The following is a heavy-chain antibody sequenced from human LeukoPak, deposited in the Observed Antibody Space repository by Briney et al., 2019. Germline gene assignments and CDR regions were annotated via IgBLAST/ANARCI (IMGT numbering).Heavy chain of an antibody. D-gene: IGHD3-10*01. Sequence: PSETLSLTCAVYGGSFSGYYWSWIRQPPGKGLEWIGEINHSGSTNYNPSLKSRVTISVDTSKNQFSLKLSSVTAADTAVYYCARGPIAMDRGVIIRLPNWFDPWGQGTLVTVSS. CDR1: GGSFSGYY. CDR2: INHSGST. J-gene: IGHJ5*02. CDR3: ARGPIAMDRGVIIRLPNWFDP. V-gene: IGHV4-34*01.